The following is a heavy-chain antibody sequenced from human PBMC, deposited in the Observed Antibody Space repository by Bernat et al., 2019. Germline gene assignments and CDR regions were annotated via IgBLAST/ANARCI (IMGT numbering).Heavy chain of an antibody. Sequence: QLQLQESGPGLVKPSETLSLTCTVSGGSISSSSYYWGWIRQPPGKGLEWIGSIYYSGSTYYNPSLKSRVTISVDTSKNQFSLKLSSVTAADTAVYDCARHGMVRGVDYWGQGTLVTVSS. V-gene: IGHV4-39*01. D-gene: IGHD3-10*01. CDR1: GGSISSSSYY. J-gene: IGHJ4*02. CDR3: ARHGMVRGVDY. CDR2: IYYSGST.